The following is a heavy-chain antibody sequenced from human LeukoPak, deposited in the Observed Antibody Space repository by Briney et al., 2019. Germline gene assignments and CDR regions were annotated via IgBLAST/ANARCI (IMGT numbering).Heavy chain of an antibody. CDR1: GYTFTSYY. CDR2: INPSGGST. J-gene: IGHJ5*02. D-gene: IGHD3-22*01. V-gene: IGHV1-46*01. Sequence: WASVKVSCKASGYTFTSYYMHWVRQAPGQGLEWMGIINPSGGSTSYAQKFRGRVTMTRDMSTSTVYMELSRLRSDDTAVYYCARLYYYDSRPNDPWGQGTLVTVSS. CDR3: ARLYYYDSRPNDP.